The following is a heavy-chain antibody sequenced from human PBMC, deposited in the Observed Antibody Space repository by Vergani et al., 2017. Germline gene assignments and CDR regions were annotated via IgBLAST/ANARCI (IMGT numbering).Heavy chain of an antibody. D-gene: IGHD2-15*01. CDR3: ASEDVSGISAFDI. J-gene: IGHJ3*02. CDR1: GGSISSSSYY. V-gene: IGHV4-39*07. Sequence: QLQLQESGPGLVKPSETLSLTCTVSGGSISSSSYYWGWIRQPPGKGLEWIGSIYYSGSTYYNPSLRGPVTISEDTSKNQFSLKLSSVTAADTAVYYCASEDVSGISAFDIWGQGTMVTVSS. CDR2: IYYSGST.